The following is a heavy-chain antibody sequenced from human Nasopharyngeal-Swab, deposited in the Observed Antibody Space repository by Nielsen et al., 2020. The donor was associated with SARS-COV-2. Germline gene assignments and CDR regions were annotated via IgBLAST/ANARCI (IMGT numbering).Heavy chain of an antibody. Sequence: ASVKVSCKASGYTFTSYGISWVRQAPGQGLEWMGWISAYNGNTNYAQKLQGRVTMTTDTSTSTAYMELRSLRSDDTAVYYCARDGYTYYDILTVYKHFDYWGQGTLVTVSS. J-gene: IGHJ4*02. V-gene: IGHV1-18*01. CDR3: ARDGYTYYDILTVYKHFDY. CDR2: ISAYNGNT. D-gene: IGHD3-9*01. CDR1: GYTFTSYG.